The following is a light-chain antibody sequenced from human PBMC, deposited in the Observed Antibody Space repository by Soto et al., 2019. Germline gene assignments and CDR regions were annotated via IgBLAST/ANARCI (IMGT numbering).Light chain of an antibody. CDR2: DAS. CDR3: QQYNNYPRT. V-gene: IGKV1-5*01. Sequence: DIQMTQSPSTLSASIGDRVTITCRASESIRTWLAWYQHKPGKAPKFLIYDASSLESGVPSRFSGSGSGTEFTLTISNLQPDDLATYFCQQYNNYPRTSGQGTKVEIK. J-gene: IGKJ1*01. CDR1: ESIRTW.